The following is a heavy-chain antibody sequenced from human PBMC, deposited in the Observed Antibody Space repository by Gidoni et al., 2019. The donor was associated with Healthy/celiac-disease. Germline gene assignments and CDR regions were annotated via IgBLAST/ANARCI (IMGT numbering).Heavy chain of an antibody. Sequence: QVQLVESGGGVVQPGRSLRLSCAAPGFTFSSYAMHWVRQAPGKGLRWVAVISKDGSNKYYADSVKGRFTISRDNSKNTLYLQMNSLRAEDTAVYYCARDWNTALLFDYWGQGTLVTVSS. CDR1: GFTFSSYA. D-gene: IGHD5-18*01. CDR3: ARDWNTALLFDY. CDR2: ISKDGSNK. V-gene: IGHV3-30*01. J-gene: IGHJ4*02.